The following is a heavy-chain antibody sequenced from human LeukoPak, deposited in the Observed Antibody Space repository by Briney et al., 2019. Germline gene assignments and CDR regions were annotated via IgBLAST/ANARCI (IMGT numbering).Heavy chain of an antibody. CDR3: ASDYSSSWSRFFGY. J-gene: IGHJ4*02. V-gene: IGHV4-39*07. CDR1: GGSISSSSYY. D-gene: IGHD6-13*01. Sequence: PSETLSLTCTVSGGSISSSSYYWGWIRQPPGKGLEWIGSIYYSGSTYYNPSLKSRVTISVDTSKNQFSLKLSSVTAADTAVYYCASDYSSSWSRFFGYWGQGTLVTVSS. CDR2: IYYSGST.